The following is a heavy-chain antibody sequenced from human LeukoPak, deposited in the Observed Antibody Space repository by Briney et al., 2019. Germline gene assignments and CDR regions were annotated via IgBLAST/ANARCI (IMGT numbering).Heavy chain of an antibody. V-gene: IGHV3-33*06. D-gene: IGHD3-22*01. CDR1: GFTFSNYG. Sequence: GGSLRLSCAASGFTFSNYGMHWVRQAPSKGLEWVAVIWYDGSNKYYADSVKGRFTISRDNSKNTLYLQMNSLRAEDTAVYYCAKDYPYDSSGYGFDYWGQGTLVTVSS. CDR3: AKDYPYDSSGYGFDY. J-gene: IGHJ4*02. CDR2: IWYDGSNK.